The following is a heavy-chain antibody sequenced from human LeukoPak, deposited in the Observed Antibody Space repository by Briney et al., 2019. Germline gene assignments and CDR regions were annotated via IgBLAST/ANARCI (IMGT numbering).Heavy chain of an antibody. CDR2: INPNSGGT. CDR1: GYTFTGYY. CDR3: ARGGSNRRGYYYYYYMDV. D-gene: IGHD1-14*01. V-gene: IGHV1-2*02. Sequence: ASVKVSCKASGYTFTGYYMHWVRQAPGQGLEWMGWINPNSGGTNYAQKFQGRVTITADKSTSTAYMELSSLRSEDTAVYYCARGGSNRRGYYYYYYMDVWGKGTTVTVSS. J-gene: IGHJ6*03.